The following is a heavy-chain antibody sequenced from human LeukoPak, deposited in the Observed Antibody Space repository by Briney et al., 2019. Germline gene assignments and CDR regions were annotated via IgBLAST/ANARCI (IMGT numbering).Heavy chain of an antibody. V-gene: IGHV3-30*02. CDR1: GFTFSSYG. D-gene: IGHD2-2*01. CDR3: AKDLIVVVPAAIRIFEEYYHYYMDV. CDR2: IRYDGSNK. J-gene: IGHJ6*03. Sequence: GGSLRLSCAASGFTFSSYGMHWVRQAPGKGLEWVAFIRYDGSNKYYADSVKGRFTISRDNSKNTLYLQMNSLRAEDTAVYYCAKDLIVVVPAAIRIFEEYYHYYMDVWGKGTTVTVSS.